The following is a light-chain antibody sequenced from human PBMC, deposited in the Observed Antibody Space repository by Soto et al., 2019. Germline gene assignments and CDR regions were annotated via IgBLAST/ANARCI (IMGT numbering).Light chain of an antibody. V-gene: IGKV1-5*03. CDR2: KAS. Sequence: DIQMTQSPSTLSASVGDRVTITCRASQSISSWLAWYQQKPGKAPKLLIYKASSLESGVPSRCSGSGSGTEFTLTISSLPPDDFATYYCQQYNSYWTFGQGTKVEIK. CDR1: QSISSW. CDR3: QQYNSYWT. J-gene: IGKJ1*01.